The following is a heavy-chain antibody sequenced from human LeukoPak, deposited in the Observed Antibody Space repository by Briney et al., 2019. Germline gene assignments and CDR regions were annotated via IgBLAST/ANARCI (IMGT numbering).Heavy chain of an antibody. CDR3: ARGNIGSYYFDY. CDR1: GFTFSGNW. D-gene: IGHD2/OR15-2a*01. J-gene: IGHJ4*02. Sequence: GSLRLSCAASGFTFSGNWMSWVRQAPGKGLEWIGEINHSGSTNYNPSLKSRVTISVDTSKNQFSLKLSSVTAADTAVYYCARGNIGSYYFDYWGQGTLVTVSS. V-gene: IGHV4-34*01. CDR2: INHSGST.